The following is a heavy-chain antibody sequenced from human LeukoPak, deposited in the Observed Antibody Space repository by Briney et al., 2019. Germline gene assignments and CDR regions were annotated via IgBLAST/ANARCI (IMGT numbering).Heavy chain of an antibody. V-gene: IGHV1-69*04. CDR2: IIPILGIA. J-gene: IGHJ4*02. CDR1: GGTFSSYA. D-gene: IGHD4-17*01. Sequence: SVKVSCKASGGTFSSYAISWVRQAPGQGLEWMGRIIPILGIANYAQRFQGRVTITADKSTSTAYMELSSLRSEDTAVYYCARDRGDYSAIFDYWGQGTLVTVSS. CDR3: ARDRGDYSAIFDY.